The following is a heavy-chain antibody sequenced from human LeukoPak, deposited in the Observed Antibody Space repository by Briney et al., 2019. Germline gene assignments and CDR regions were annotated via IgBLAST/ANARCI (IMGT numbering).Heavy chain of an antibody. D-gene: IGHD5-18*01. J-gene: IGHJ4*02. CDR2: IYYSGST. Sequence: SETLSLTCTVSGGSISSYYWSWIRQPPGKGLEWIGYIYYSGSTNYNPSLKSRVTISVDTSKNQFSLKLSSVTAADTAAYYCARVKVGYSYGSPYFDYWGQGTLVTVSS. V-gene: IGHV4-59*01. CDR1: GGSISSYY. CDR3: ARVKVGYSYGSPYFDY.